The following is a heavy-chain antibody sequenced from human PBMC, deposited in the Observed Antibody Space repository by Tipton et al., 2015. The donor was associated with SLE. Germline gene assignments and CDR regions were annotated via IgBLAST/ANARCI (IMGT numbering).Heavy chain of an antibody. CDR2: INHSGST. D-gene: IGHD2-2*01. CDR1: GGSFSGYY. J-gene: IGHJ5*02. V-gene: IGHV4-34*01. CDR3: ARGVIVVVPAAKKTYWFDP. Sequence: TLSLTCAVYGGSFSGYYWSWIRQPPGKGLEWIGEINHSGSTNYNPPLKSRVTISVDTSKNQFSLKLSSVTAADTAVYYCARGVIVVVPAAKKTYWFDPWGQGTLVTVSS.